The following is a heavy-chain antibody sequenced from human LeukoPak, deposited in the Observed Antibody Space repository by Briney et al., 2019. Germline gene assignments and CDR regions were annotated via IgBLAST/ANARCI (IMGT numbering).Heavy chain of an antibody. Sequence: PGRPLRLSCAASGFTFSSYGMHWVRQAPGKGLEWVAVIWYDGSNKYYADSVKGRFTISRDNSKNTLYPQMNSLRAEDTAVYYCARDWCSSTSCYMENWFDPWGQGTLVTVSS. J-gene: IGHJ5*02. V-gene: IGHV3-33*01. CDR2: IWYDGSNK. D-gene: IGHD2-2*02. CDR3: ARDWCSSTSCYMENWFDP. CDR1: GFTFSSYG.